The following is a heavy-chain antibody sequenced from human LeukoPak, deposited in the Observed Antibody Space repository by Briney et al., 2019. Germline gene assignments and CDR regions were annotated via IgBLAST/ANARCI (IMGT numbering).Heavy chain of an antibody. CDR3: ARGDERFLEWLLSTFDY. CDR2: ISSRSSTI. J-gene: IGHJ4*02. D-gene: IGHD3-3*01. CDR1: GFTLSSYS. Sequence: GGSLRLSCAASGFTLSSYSMNWVRQAPGKGLEWVSYISSRSSTIYYADSVKGRFTISRDNAKNSLYLQMNSLRAEDTAVYYCARGDERFLEWLLSTFDYWGQGTLVTVSS. V-gene: IGHV3-48*01.